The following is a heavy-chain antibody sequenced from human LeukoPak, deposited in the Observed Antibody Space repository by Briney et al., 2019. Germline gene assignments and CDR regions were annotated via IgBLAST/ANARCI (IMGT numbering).Heavy chain of an antibody. J-gene: IGHJ4*02. V-gene: IGHV3-48*01. CDR1: GFTFSSYS. D-gene: IGHD3-22*01. Sequence: GGSLRLSCTASGFTFSSYSMNWVRQAPGKGPEWVSYISSSSSTIYYADSVKGRFTISRDNGKNSLYLQMNSLRAEDTAVYYCARVDYYDSRGYSYAGIYDYWGQGTLVTVSS. CDR2: ISSSSSTI. CDR3: ARVDYYDSRGYSYAGIYDY.